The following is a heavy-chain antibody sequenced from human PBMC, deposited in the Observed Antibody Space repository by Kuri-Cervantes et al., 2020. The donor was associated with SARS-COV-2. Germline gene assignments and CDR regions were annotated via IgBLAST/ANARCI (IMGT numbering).Heavy chain of an antibody. V-gene: IGHV1-69*04. CDR3: ATSSVVRKGYWFDP. CDR2: IIPILGIA. Sequence: SVKVSCKASGGTFSSYAISWVRQAPGQGLEWMGRIIPILGIANYAQKFQGRVTITADKSTSTAYMELSSLRSEDTAVYYCATSSVVRKGYWFDPWGQGTLVTVSS. J-gene: IGHJ5*02. CDR1: GGTFSSYA. D-gene: IGHD2-2*01.